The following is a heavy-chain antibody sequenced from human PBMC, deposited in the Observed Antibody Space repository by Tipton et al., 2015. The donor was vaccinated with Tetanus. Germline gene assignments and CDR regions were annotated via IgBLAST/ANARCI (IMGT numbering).Heavy chain of an antibody. D-gene: IGHD6-13*01. CDR3: ARGGIAAAGGGLDY. CDR1: GASVTSGYYY. Sequence: TLSLTCSVSGASVTSGYYYWSWIRQPPGKGLEWIGFIFYNGSTYFNPSLKSRVAISVDTSKNQFSLKLSSVTAADTAVYYCARGGIAAAGGGLDYWGQGTLVTVSS. CDR2: IFYNGST. V-gene: IGHV4-61*01. J-gene: IGHJ4*02.